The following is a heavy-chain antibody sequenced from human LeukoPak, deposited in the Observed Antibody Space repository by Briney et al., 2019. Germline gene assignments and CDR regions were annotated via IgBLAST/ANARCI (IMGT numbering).Heavy chain of an antibody. CDR3: ARESFIAARGYYYYYMDV. Sequence: PSETLSLTCAVSGYSISSGYYWGWIRQPPGKGLEWIGSIYHSGSTYYNPSLKSRVTISVDTSKNQFSLKLSSVTAADTAVYYCARESFIAARGYYYYYMDVWGKGTTVTVSS. CDR1: GYSISSGYY. CDR2: IYHSGST. J-gene: IGHJ6*03. D-gene: IGHD6-6*01. V-gene: IGHV4-38-2*02.